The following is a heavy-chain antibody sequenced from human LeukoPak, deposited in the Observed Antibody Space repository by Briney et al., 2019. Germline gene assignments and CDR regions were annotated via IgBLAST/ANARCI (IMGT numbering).Heavy chain of an antibody. CDR3: AKDRGRAYSSGCFDY. CDR2: ISWDSGTI. J-gene: IGHJ4*02. CDR1: GFTFDDYA. D-gene: IGHD6-19*01. V-gene: IGHV3-9*01. Sequence: GRSLRLSCAASGFTFDDYAMHWVRQAPGKGLEWVSSISWDSGTIGFADSVKGRFTISRDNAKNPLYLQMNSLRPEDTAFYYCAKDRGRAYSSGCFDYWGQGTLVTVSS.